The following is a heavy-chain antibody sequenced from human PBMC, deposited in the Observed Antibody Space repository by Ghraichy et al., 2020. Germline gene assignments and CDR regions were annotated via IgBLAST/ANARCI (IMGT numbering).Heavy chain of an antibody. D-gene: IGHD4-11*01. CDR2: IIPIFGTA. V-gene: IGHV1-69*13. CDR1: GGTFSSYA. CDR3: ARNRADDYRPKVYYYYGMDV. J-gene: IGHJ6*02. Sequence: SVKVSCKASGGTFSSYAISWVRQAPGQGLEWMGGIIPIFGTANYAQKFQGRVTITADESTSTAYMELSSLRSEDTAVYYCARNRADDYRPKVYYYYGMDVWGQWTTVTVSS.